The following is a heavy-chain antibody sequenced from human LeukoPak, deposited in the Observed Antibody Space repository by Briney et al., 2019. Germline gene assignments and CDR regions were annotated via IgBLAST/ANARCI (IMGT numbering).Heavy chain of an antibody. Sequence: GGSLRLSCAASGFSFSTYGMHWARQAPGKGLEWVATISYDGSNKYYGDSMKGRFTISRDNSKNTLYLQMNSLRAEDTAVYYCAKDGIDYGDYAYYFDFWGQGTLVTVPS. V-gene: IGHV3-30*18. CDR1: GFSFSTYG. J-gene: IGHJ4*02. CDR3: AKDGIDYGDYAYYFDF. CDR2: ISYDGSNK. D-gene: IGHD4-17*01.